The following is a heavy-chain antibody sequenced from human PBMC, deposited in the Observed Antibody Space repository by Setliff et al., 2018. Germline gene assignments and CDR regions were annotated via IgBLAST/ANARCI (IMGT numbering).Heavy chain of an antibody. CDR3: ARAGVPLDAFDI. V-gene: IGHV3-13*01. CDR2: IGTAGDT. J-gene: IGHJ3*02. D-gene: IGHD3-10*01. CDR1: GFTFSNAW. Sequence: GGSLRLSCTASGFTFSNAWMSWVRQAPGKGLEWVSAIGTAGDTYYPGSVKGRFTISRENAKNSLYLQMNSLRAGDTAVYYCARAGVPLDAFDIWGQGTMVTVSS.